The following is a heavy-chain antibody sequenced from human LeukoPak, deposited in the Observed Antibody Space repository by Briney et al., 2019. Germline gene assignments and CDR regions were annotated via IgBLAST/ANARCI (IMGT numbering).Heavy chain of an antibody. CDR2: VNPNSGNT. Sequence: ASVKVSCKASGYTFTSYDINWVRQATGQGLEWMGWVNPNSGNTGYAQKFQGRVTMTRNTSISTAYMELSSLRSEDTAVYYCARGRDYYDSSGLDYYGMDVWGQGTTVTVSS. CDR1: GYTFTSYD. D-gene: IGHD3-22*01. V-gene: IGHV1-8*01. J-gene: IGHJ6*02. CDR3: ARGRDYYDSSGLDYYGMDV.